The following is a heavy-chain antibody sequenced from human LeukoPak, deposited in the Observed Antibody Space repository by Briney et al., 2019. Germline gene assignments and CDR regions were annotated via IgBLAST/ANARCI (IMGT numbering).Heavy chain of an antibody. CDR2: IYDSGST. V-gene: IGHV4-59*01. CDR3: ARSLVGATTGYDY. J-gene: IGHJ4*02. D-gene: IGHD1-26*01. Sequence: SETLSLTCTVSGGSISSCYWSWIRQPPGKGLEWIGYIYDSGSTNYNPSLKSRVTISVDTSKNQFSLKLSSVTAADTAVYYCARSLVGATTGYDYWGQGTLVTVSS. CDR1: GGSISSCY.